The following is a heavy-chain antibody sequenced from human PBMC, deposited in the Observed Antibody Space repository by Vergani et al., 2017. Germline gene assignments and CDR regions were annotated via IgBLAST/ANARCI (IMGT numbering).Heavy chain of an antibody. D-gene: IGHD4-11*01. CDR3: ASSGSNPLYGMDV. CDR2: INHSGST. Sequence: QVQLQQWGAGLLKPSETLSLTCAVYGGSFSGYYWSWIRQPPGKGLEWIGEINHSGSTNYNPSLKSRVTISVDTSKNQFSLKLSSVTAADTAVYYCASSGSNPLYGMDVWGQGTTVTVSS. CDR1: GGSFSGYY. J-gene: IGHJ6*02. V-gene: IGHV4-34*01.